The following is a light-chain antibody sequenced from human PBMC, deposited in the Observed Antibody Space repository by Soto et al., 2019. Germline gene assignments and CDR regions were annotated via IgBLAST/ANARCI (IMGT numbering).Light chain of an antibody. CDR1: QSVSGW. CDR3: QQYNSYWT. Sequence: DIQMTQSPSTLAASVGDRVTITCRASQSVSGWLAWFQQKPGRAPKLLIYKASSLESGVPSRFSGSGFGTEVTLTINSLQPDDFATDYCQQYNSYWTFGQGTKVE. J-gene: IGKJ1*01. V-gene: IGKV1-5*03. CDR2: KAS.